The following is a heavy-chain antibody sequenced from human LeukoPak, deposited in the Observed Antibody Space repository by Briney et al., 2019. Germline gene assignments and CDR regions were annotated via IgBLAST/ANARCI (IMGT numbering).Heavy chain of an antibody. CDR2: INPNSGGT. CDR3: ARGEYSSTWHPFDY. V-gene: IGHV1-2*02. Sequence: ASVKVSCKASGYTFTGYYMHWVRQAPGQGLEWMGWINPNSGGTNYAQKFQGRVTMTRDPSTSTVHMDLSSLRSEDTAVYYCARGEYSSTWHPFDYWGQGTLVTVS. CDR1: GYTFTGYY. D-gene: IGHD6-6*01. J-gene: IGHJ4*02.